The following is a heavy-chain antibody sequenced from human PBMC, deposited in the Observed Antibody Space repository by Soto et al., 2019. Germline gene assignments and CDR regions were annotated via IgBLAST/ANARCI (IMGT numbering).Heavy chain of an antibody. J-gene: IGHJ3*02. CDR1: GFTFSSYG. Sequence: GGSLRLSCAASGFTFSSYGMHWVRQAPGKGLEWVAVISYDGSNKYYADSVKGRFTISRDNSKNTLYLQMNSLRAEDTAVYYCVKDREWELLDAFDIWGQGTMVTVSS. CDR3: VKDREWELLDAFDI. CDR2: ISYDGSNK. V-gene: IGHV3-30*18. D-gene: IGHD1-26*01.